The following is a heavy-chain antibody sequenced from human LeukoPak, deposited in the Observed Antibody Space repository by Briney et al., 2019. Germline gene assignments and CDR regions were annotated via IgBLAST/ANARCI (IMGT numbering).Heavy chain of an antibody. CDR2: TYHRGST. D-gene: IGHD2-15*01. CDR1: GGSFSGYY. CDR3: ARGRRIVVVLGATRTHRDYYIDV. Sequence: PSETLSLTCAVYGGSFSGYYWSWIRQSPGKGLEWIGETYHRGSTNYNSCLKSGVTISLDTSKNQFSLKLSSVTAADTAVYYCARGRRIVVVLGATRTHRDYYIDVWGKGTTVTVSS. V-gene: IGHV4-34*01. J-gene: IGHJ6*03.